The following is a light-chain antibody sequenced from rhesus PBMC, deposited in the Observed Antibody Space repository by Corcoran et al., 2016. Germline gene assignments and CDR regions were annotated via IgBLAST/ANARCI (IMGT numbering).Light chain of an antibody. Sequence: DIQMTQSPSSLSASVGDRVTITCRASQSISNYLNWYQQEPGKAPKLLIYSASSLQSGVPSRFSGSGSGTEFTLPISSLQPEDFATYYCQQFKNYLSLTFGGGTKVEIK. CDR2: SAS. CDR1: QSISNY. V-gene: IGKV1-41*01. CDR3: QQFKNYLSLT. J-gene: IGKJ4*01.